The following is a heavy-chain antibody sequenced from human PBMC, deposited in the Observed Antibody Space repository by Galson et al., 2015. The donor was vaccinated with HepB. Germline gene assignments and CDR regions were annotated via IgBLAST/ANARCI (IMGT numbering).Heavy chain of an antibody. Sequence: SLRLSCAASGFTFSSYAMSWVRQAPGKGLERVSAISGSGGSTYYADSVKGRFTISRDNSKNTLYLQMNSLRAEDTAVYYCAKIPVRGVPVDYWGQGTLVTVSS. V-gene: IGHV3-23*01. D-gene: IGHD3-10*01. J-gene: IGHJ4*02. CDR2: ISGSGGST. CDR1: GFTFSSYA. CDR3: AKIPVRGVPVDY.